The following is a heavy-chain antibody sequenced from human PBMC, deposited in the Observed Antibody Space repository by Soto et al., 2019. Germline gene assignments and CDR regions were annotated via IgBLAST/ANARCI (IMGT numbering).Heavy chain of an antibody. CDR1: GYTFTSHA. D-gene: IGHD3-10*01. J-gene: IGHJ3*02. CDR2: INAGNGNT. Sequence: ASVKVSCKASGYTFTSHAMHWVRQAPGQRLEWMGWINAGNGNTKYSQKFQGRVTITRDTSASTAYMELSSLRSEDTAVYYCERVAEVVRGRAFDIWGQGTMVTVSS. CDR3: ERVAEVVRGRAFDI. V-gene: IGHV1-3*01.